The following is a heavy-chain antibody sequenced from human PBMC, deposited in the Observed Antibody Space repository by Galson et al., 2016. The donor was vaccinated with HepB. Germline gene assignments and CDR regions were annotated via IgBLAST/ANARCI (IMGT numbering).Heavy chain of an antibody. CDR3: ARADIRNSGSYYKGPAGWFDP. J-gene: IGHJ5*02. V-gene: IGHV1-18*04. CDR1: GYTFTTYG. Sequence: SVKVSCKASGYTFTTYGISWVRQAPGQGLEWMGWIRADNGNTNYAQKLQGRVTMTTDTSTSTAYMELRSLRSDDTAAYYCARADIRNSGSYYKGPAGWFDPWGQGTLVTVSS. D-gene: IGHD3-10*01. CDR2: IRADNGNT.